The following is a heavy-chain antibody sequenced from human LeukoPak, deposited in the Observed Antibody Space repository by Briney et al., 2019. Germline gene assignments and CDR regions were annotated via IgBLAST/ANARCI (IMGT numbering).Heavy chain of an antibody. D-gene: IGHD3-10*01. CDR3: AKDTGSGSYSYNWFDP. J-gene: IGHJ5*02. V-gene: IGHV3-9*01. CDR2: ISWDGGSI. CDR1: GFTFDDYA. Sequence: GGSLRLSCAASGFTFDDYAMHWVRQAPGKGLEWVSGISWDGGSIGYADSVKGRFTISRDNAKNSLYLQMDSLSAEDTALYYCAKDTGSGSYSYNWFDPWGQGTLVTVSS.